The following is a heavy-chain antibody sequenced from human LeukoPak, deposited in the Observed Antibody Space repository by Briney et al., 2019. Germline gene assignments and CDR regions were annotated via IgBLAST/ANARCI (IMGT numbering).Heavy chain of an antibody. CDR1: GYTFISYA. J-gene: IGHJ4*02. V-gene: IGHV1-3*01. CDR2: INAGNGNT. Sequence: ASEKVSCKASGYTFISYAMHWVRQAPGQRLEWMGWINAGNGNTKYSQKFQDRVTITRDTSASTVYMELGSLRSEDTAVYYCARPLFPGIAVAGLNWGQGTLVTVSS. CDR3: ARPLFPGIAVAGLN. D-gene: IGHD6-19*01.